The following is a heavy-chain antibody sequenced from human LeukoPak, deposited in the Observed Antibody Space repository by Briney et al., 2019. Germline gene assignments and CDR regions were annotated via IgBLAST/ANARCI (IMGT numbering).Heavy chain of an antibody. J-gene: IGHJ4*02. Sequence: SETLSLTCTVSGGSISSSAYYWDWIRQPPGKGLEWIGSKYYIGSTYYNPSLKSRVTISVDTSKNQFSLKLSSVTAADTAVYYCARFDSQGDSRGYYAPFDYWGQGTLVTVSS. CDR2: KYYIGST. CDR3: ARFDSQGDSRGYYAPFDY. D-gene: IGHD3-22*01. V-gene: IGHV4-39*01. CDR1: GGSISSSAYY.